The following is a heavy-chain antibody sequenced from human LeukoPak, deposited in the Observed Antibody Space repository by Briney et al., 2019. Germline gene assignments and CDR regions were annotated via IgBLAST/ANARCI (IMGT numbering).Heavy chain of an antibody. J-gene: IGHJ4*01. CDR1: GYPISSGYQ. V-gene: IGHV4-38-2*02. CDR2: IYHSGTT. CDR3: ATTSYYDTRGYLFDD. Sequence: SETLSLTCTVSGYPISSGYQWGWILQSPGKGLEWIVSIYHSGTTYYNPSLKSRVTISLDTSKNQFSLNMASVTAADTAVYFCATTSYYDTRGYLFDDWGHGTLVTVSS. D-gene: IGHD3-22*01.